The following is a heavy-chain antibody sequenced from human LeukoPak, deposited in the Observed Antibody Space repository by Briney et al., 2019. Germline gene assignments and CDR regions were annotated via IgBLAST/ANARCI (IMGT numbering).Heavy chain of an antibody. Sequence: ASVKVSCKASGYTFTGYYMHWVRQAPGQGLEWMGWINPNSGGTNYAQKFQGRVTMTRDTSISTAYMELSRLGSDDTAVYYCARSGAARLEYFDYWGQGTLVTVSS. CDR2: INPNSGGT. J-gene: IGHJ4*02. CDR3: ARSGAARLEYFDY. V-gene: IGHV1-2*02. D-gene: IGHD6-6*01. CDR1: GYTFTGYY.